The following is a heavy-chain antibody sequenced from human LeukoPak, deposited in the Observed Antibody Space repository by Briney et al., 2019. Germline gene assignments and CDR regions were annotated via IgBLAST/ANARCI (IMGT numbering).Heavy chain of an antibody. CDR2: INHSGGT. D-gene: IGHD1-1*01. Sequence: SETLSLTCAVYGGSFSGYYWSWIRQPPGKGLEWIGEINHSGGTNYNPSLKSRVTISVDTSKNQFSLKLSSVTAADTAVYYCARGSVAGTYRVPYYFDYWGQGTLVTVSS. J-gene: IGHJ4*02. V-gene: IGHV4-34*01. CDR1: GGSFSGYY. CDR3: ARGSVAGTYRVPYYFDY.